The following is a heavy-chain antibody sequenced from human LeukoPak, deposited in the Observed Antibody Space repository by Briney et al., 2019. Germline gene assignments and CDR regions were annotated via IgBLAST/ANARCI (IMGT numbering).Heavy chain of an antibody. CDR3: ARGQVPTARGYNWFDP. D-gene: IGHD2-2*01. CDR1: GWSLNHYY. Sequence: SETLSLTCAVYGWSLNHYYWNWIRQPPGKGLEWIGEINARGDTNYNPSLKSRVTISVDTSKKQFSLRLTSLIAADTALYYCARGQVPTARGYNWFDPWGQGTLVTVSS. V-gene: IGHV4-34*01. CDR2: INARGDT. J-gene: IGHJ5*02.